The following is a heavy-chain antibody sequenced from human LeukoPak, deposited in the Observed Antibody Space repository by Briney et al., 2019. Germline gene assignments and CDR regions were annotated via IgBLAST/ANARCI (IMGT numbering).Heavy chain of an antibody. CDR3: ARGVYLAASQYGY. Sequence: SETLSLTCTVSGGSISSHYWSWIRQPPGKGLEWIGYIYYSGSSNYNPSLKRRGTISVDTSKNKFSLKLRSVTAADTAAYYCARGVYLAASQYGYWGQGTLVTVSS. CDR1: GGSISSHY. J-gene: IGHJ4*02. CDR2: IYYSGSS. V-gene: IGHV4-59*11. D-gene: IGHD6-13*01.